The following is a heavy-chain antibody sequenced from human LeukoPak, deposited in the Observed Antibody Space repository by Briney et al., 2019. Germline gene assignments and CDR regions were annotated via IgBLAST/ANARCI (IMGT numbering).Heavy chain of an antibody. CDR3: ARDGVGATRDFDY. D-gene: IGHD1-26*01. Sequence: ASVKVSCKASGYTFTSYYMHWVRQAPGQGLEWMAIINPSGGSTSYAQKFQGRVTMTRDMSTSTVYMELSSLRSEDTAVYYCARDGVGATRDFDYWGQGTLVTVSS. V-gene: IGHV1-46*01. CDR2: INPSGGST. J-gene: IGHJ4*02. CDR1: GYTFTSYY.